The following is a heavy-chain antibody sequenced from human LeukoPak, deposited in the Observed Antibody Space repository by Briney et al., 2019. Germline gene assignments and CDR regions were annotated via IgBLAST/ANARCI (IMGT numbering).Heavy chain of an antibody. Sequence: PSETLSLTCTVSGGSISSGSYYWSWIRQPAGKGLEWIGRIYTSGSTNYNPSLKSRVTISVDTSKNQFSLKPSSVTAADTAMYYCARGRVEMATIDFDYWGQGTLVTVSS. CDR2: IYTSGST. CDR1: GGSISSGSYY. D-gene: IGHD5-24*01. V-gene: IGHV4-61*02. J-gene: IGHJ4*02. CDR3: ARGRVEMATIDFDY.